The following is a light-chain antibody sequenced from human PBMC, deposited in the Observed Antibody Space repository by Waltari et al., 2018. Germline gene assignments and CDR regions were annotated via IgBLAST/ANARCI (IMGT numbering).Light chain of an antibody. CDR2: TNS. J-gene: IGLJ2*01. Sequence: QSVLTQPPSASGPPGQRVTIPCSGSSSTIGSNYLYWYQQLPGTAPKLLIYTNSERPSGVPDRFSGSKSGTSASLAISGLRSEDEGDYFCAAWDDRLTVVVFGGGTKLTVL. CDR3: AAWDDRLTVVV. V-gene: IGLV1-47*01. CDR1: SSTIGSNY.